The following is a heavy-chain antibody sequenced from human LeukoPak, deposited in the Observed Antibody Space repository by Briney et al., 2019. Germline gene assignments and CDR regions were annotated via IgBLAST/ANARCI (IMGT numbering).Heavy chain of an antibody. J-gene: IGHJ4*02. V-gene: IGHV3-30*03. Sequence: PGGSLRLSCAASGFTVSSNYMSWVRQAPGKGLEWVAVISFHGTNKFYADSVKGRFTISRDNSRNTLYLQMNSLRPDDTALYYCARDQASGSRRGDCDYWGQGTLVTVSS. CDR1: GFTVSSNY. D-gene: IGHD1-26*01. CDR3: ARDQASGSRRGDCDY. CDR2: ISFHGTNK.